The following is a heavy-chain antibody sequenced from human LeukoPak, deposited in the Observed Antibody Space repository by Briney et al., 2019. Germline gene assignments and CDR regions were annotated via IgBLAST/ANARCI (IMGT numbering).Heavy chain of an antibody. D-gene: IGHD3-22*01. CDR3: ARDHREGDYYDSSGYLLGNYFDY. CDR1: GGTFSSYA. CDR2: IIPIFGTA. Sequence: ASVKVSCKASGGTFSSYAISWVRQAPGQGLEWMGGIIPIFGTANYAQKFQGRVTITADESTSTAYMELSSLRSEDTAVYYCARDHREGDYYDSSGYLLGNYFDYWGQGTLVTVSS. V-gene: IGHV1-69*13. J-gene: IGHJ4*02.